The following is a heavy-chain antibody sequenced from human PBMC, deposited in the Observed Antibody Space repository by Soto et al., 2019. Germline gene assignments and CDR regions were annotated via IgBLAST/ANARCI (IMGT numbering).Heavy chain of an antibody. V-gene: IGHV2-5*02. CDR3: AHTLVVVAAIDY. J-gene: IGHJ4*02. Sequence: QITLKESGPTLVKPTQTLTLTCTFSGFSLSTSGVGVGWIRQPPGKALEWLALIYWDDDKRYSPSLKSRLTITTTTSKTQVVLTMTNIDPVDTATYYCAHTLVVVAAIDYWGQGTLVTVSS. CDR1: GFSLSTSGVG. D-gene: IGHD2-15*01. CDR2: IYWDDDK.